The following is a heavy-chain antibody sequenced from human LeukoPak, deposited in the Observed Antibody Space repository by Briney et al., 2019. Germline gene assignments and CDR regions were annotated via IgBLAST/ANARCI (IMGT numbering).Heavy chain of an antibody. CDR2: IYSDGST. D-gene: IGHD4-17*01. CDR3: AKDTGSFDV. Sequence: GGSLRLSCAASGFTVSSNYMTWVRQAPGKGLEWVSVIYSDGSTYYADSVKGRFTISRNHSQNTLYLQMNSLRAEDTAVYYCAKDTGSFDVWGQGTMVTVSS. J-gene: IGHJ3*01. V-gene: IGHV3-53*01. CDR1: GFTVSSNY.